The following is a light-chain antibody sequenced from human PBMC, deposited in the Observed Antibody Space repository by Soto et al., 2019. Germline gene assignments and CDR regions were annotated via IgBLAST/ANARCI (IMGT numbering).Light chain of an antibody. J-gene: IGKJ2*01. Sequence: DTVLTQSPATLSLSPGERATLSCRASHSVFSYLAWYQHKPGQAPRLLIYDASKMATGIPARFSGSGSGTDFTLTISSLQPEDFALYYCQQRSTWPPAFGQGTKVEIK. CDR1: HSVFSY. V-gene: IGKV3-11*01. CDR2: DAS. CDR3: QQRSTWPPA.